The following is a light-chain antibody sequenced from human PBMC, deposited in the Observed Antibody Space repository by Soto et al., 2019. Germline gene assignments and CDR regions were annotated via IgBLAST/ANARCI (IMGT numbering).Light chain of an antibody. CDR3: SAYTVSRTYV. Sequence: QSVLTQPAPVSGSPGQSITISCTGTSSDVGAYNFVSWHQQHPGKAPKLMIYNVYDRPSGISYRFPGSKSGNTASLTISGLQGEDEADYYCSAYTVSRTYVFGTGTKVTVL. CDR2: NVY. J-gene: IGLJ1*01. CDR1: SSDVGAYNF. V-gene: IGLV2-14*03.